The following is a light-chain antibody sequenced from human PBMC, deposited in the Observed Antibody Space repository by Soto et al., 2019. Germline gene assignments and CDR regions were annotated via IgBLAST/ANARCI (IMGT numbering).Light chain of an antibody. CDR1: QAIRND. CDR2: GIS. Sequence: IQMTQSPSSLSASVGDTVTFTCRASQAIRNDLGWFQQRPGKPPKLLIYGISILQTGVPPRFSGSGSGTDFTLPISGLQPEDFATYYCLHDALFPYSFGQGTRLEI. J-gene: IGKJ2*03. CDR3: LHDALFPYS. V-gene: IGKV1-6*01.